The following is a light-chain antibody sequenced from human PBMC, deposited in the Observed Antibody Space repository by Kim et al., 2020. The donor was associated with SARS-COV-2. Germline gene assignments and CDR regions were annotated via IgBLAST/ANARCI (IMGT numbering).Light chain of an antibody. J-gene: IGLJ1*01. CDR3: SSYTSSSTLGV. Sequence: QSALTQPASVSGSPGQSITISCTGTSSDVGGYNYVSWYQQHPGKAPKLMIYDVSNRPSGVSNRFSGSKSGNTASLTISGLQAEDEADYYCSSYTSSSTLGVFGTGTQVTVL. CDR1: SSDVGGYNY. CDR2: DVS. V-gene: IGLV2-14*03.